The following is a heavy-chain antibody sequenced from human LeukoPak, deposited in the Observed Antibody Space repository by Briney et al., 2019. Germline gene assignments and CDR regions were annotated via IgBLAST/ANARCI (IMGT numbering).Heavy chain of an antibody. CDR1: GFTVSSNY. Sequence: PGRSLRLSCAASGFTVSSNYMSWVRQAPGKGLEWVSVIHSGGSTDHADSVEGRFTISRDNSKNTLYLQMNSLRAEDTAVYHCASGYSYGYNYWGQGTLVTVSS. V-gene: IGHV3-53*01. J-gene: IGHJ4*02. D-gene: IGHD5-18*01. CDR2: IHSGGST. CDR3: ASGYSYGYNY.